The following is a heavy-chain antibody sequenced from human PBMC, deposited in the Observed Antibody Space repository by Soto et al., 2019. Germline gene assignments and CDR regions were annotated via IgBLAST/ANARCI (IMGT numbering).Heavy chain of an antibody. CDR3: ASSHIAADPYGMDV. CDR1: GYTFTSYA. J-gene: IGHJ6*02. V-gene: IGHV1-3*01. D-gene: IGHD6-13*01. CDR2: INAGNGNP. Sequence: QVQLVQSGAEVKKPGASVKVSCKASGYTFTSYAMHWVRQAPGQRLEWMGWINAGNGNPKYSQKFQGRVTITRDTSASTAYMELSSLRSEDTAVYYCASSHIAADPYGMDVWGQGTTVTVSS.